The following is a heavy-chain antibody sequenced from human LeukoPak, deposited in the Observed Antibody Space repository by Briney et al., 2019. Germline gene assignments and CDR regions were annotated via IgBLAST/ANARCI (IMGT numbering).Heavy chain of an antibody. CDR1: GYTFTGYY. J-gene: IGHJ5*02. Sequence: GASVKVSCKASGYTFTGYYIHWMRQSPGQGLEWMGWINPNSGGTNYAQKFQGRVTMTRDTSISTAYMELSRLKSDDTAVYYCAREVENWFDPWGQGTLVTVSS. CDR2: INPNSGGT. V-gene: IGHV1-2*02. D-gene: IGHD1-1*01. CDR3: AREVENWFDP.